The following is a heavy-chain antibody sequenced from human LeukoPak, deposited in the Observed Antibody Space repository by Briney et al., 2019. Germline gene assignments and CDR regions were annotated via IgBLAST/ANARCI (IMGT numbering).Heavy chain of an antibody. CDR1: GYAFTGYF. Sequence: ASVKVACKASGYAFTGYFMHLVRQAPGQGLEWMGRINSNTGGTTYAQKFQGRVTITRDTSITTAHMELRRLKSDDTAVYYCARGQPYGDYNWFDLWGQGALVTVSS. V-gene: IGHV1-2*06. CDR3: ARGQPYGDYNWFDL. J-gene: IGHJ5*02. CDR2: INSNTGGT. D-gene: IGHD4-17*01.